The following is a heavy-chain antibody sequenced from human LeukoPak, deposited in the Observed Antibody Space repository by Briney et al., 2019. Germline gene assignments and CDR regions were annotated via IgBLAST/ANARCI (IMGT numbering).Heavy chain of an antibody. CDR3: GRDLWPVAPHWFDP. V-gene: IGHV4-39*02. Sequence: SETLSLTCTVSGGSISSSSYYWGWIRQPPGKGLEWIGSIYYSGSTYYNPSLKSRVTISADTSKNQISLQLNSVTPEDTAVYYCGRDLWPVAPHWFDPWGQGSLVTVSS. J-gene: IGHJ5*02. CDR2: IYYSGST. D-gene: IGHD2-15*01. CDR1: GGSISSSSYY.